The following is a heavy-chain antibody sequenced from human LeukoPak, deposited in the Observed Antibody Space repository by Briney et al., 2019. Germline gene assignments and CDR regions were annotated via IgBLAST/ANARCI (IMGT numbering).Heavy chain of an antibody. CDR2: TWYDGSDK. J-gene: IGHJ4*02. V-gene: IGHV3-33*01. CDR1: GFTFSSYV. D-gene: IGHD3-10*01. CDR3: ARDYYGSGSYY. Sequence: PGRSLRLSCAASGFTFSSYVMHWVRQAPGKGLEWVAVTWYDGSDKYYADSVKGRFTISRDKSKSTLYVQMNSLRAEDTAVYYCARDYYGSGSYYWGQGTLVTVSS.